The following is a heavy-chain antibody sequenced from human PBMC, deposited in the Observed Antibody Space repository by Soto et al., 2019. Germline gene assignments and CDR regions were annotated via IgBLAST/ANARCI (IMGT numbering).Heavy chain of an antibody. CDR1: GFTFSSYA. D-gene: IGHD3-10*01. J-gene: IGHJ4*02. CDR2: ISGSGGST. V-gene: IGHV3-23*01. CDR3: AKDGNYYGSGSYYNDVANIPYYFDY. Sequence: GVSLRLSCASSGFTFSSYAMSWVRQAPGKGLEWVSAISGSGGSTYYADSVKGRFTISRDNSKNTLYLQMNSLRAEDTAVYYCAKDGNYYGSGSYYNDVANIPYYFDYWGQGTLVTVSS.